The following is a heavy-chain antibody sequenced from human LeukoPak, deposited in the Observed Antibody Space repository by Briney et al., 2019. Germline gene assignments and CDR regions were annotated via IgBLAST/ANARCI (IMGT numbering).Heavy chain of an antibody. J-gene: IGHJ3*02. CDR2: ISSSSSTI. CDR1: GFTFSSYS. D-gene: IGHD6-13*01. CDR3: AKVDSSSWDAFDI. Sequence: GGSLRLSCAASGFTFSSYSMNWVRQAPGKGLEWVSYISSSSSTIYYADSVKGRFTISRDNAKNSLYLQMNSLRAEDTAVYYCAKVDSSSWDAFDIWGQGTMVTVSS. V-gene: IGHV3-48*01.